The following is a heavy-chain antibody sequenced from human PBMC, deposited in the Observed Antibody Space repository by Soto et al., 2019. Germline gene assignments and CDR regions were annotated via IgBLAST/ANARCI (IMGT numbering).Heavy chain of an antibody. V-gene: IGHV1-69*01. J-gene: IGHJ5*02. CDR1: GGTFSSYA. CDR3: ARDHYSGYEGVRRWFDP. CDR2: IIPIFGTA. Sequence: QVQLVQSGAEVKKPGSSVKVSCKASGGTFSSYAISWVRQAPGQGLEWMGGIIPIFGTANYAQKFQGRVTTTADESTSTAYMELSSLRSEDTAVYYCARDHYSGYEGVRRWFDPWGQGTLVTVSS. D-gene: IGHD5-12*01.